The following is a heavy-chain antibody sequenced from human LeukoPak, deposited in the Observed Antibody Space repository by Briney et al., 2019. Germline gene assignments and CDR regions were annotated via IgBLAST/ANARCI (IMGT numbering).Heavy chain of an antibody. CDR3: ARGGWLSEYYFDY. Sequence: SETLSLTCAVSGYSISSGYYWGWIRQPPGKGLGWIGSIYHSGSTYYNPSLKSRVTISVDTSKNQFSLKLSSVTAADTAVYYCARGGWLSEYYFDYWGQGTLVTVSS. CDR2: IYHSGST. D-gene: IGHD3-22*01. J-gene: IGHJ4*02. V-gene: IGHV4-38-2*01. CDR1: GYSISSGYY.